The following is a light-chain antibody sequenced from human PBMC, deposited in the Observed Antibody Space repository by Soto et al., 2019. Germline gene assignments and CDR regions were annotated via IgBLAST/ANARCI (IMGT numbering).Light chain of an antibody. Sequence: AIPLTQSPSSLSASVGDRVTITCRASQGVSSALAWYQQKPGKPPKVLIYDGSSLQSGVPLRFRGSGSGTEFTLTITGLQPEDFGTYYCQHFQRDPFTYGQGTRLEI. CDR1: QGVSSA. CDR2: DGS. J-gene: IGKJ5*01. CDR3: QHFQRDPFT. V-gene: IGKV1-13*02.